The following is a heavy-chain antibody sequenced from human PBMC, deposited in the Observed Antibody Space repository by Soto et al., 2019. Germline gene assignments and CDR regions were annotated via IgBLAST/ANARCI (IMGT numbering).Heavy chain of an antibody. CDR2: IHYFGST. J-gene: IGHJ4*02. D-gene: IGHD1-26*01. CDR1: GGSLNSSSYF. V-gene: IGHV4-61*01. CDR3: ARGGSYVGFDS. Sequence: QVHLQESGPGLVKPSETLSLTCTVSGGSLNSSSYFWSWIRQPPGKGLEWIGYIHYFGSTKYNPSLESRVAISVDTAKNQFSLKVPSVTAADTAMYFCARGGSYVGFDSWGQGARVTVSS.